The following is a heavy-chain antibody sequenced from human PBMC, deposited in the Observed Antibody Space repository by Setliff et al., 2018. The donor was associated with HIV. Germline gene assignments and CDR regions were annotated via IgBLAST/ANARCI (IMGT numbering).Heavy chain of an antibody. J-gene: IGHJ6*02. V-gene: IGHV5-51*01. CDR1: GYRFTSYW. Sequence: PGESLKISCKGFGYRFTSYWIGWARHMPGKGLEWMGIIYPSDSDTRYSPSFQGQVTISADKSISIAYLQWNSLRASDTAMYYCARCSGSYPCDGMDVWGQGTMVTVSS. CDR3: ARCSGSYPCDGMDV. D-gene: IGHD1-26*01. CDR2: IYPSDSDT.